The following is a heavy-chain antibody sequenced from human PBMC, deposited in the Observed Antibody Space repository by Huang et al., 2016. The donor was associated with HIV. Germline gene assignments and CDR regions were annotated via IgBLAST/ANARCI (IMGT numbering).Heavy chain of an antibody. CDR1: GYSFSSYW. V-gene: IGHV5-51*01. Sequence: VQLVQSGAEVKKPGESLKISCKGSGYSFSSYWIAWVRQMPGKGLEWRGIIFPDNSDNPCSPSFEGQVTIAADKSIGTAYLQWSSLKASDTAMYYCARRFSSSSGYFDYWGQGSLVTVSS. CDR3: ARRFSSSSGYFDY. D-gene: IGHD6-6*01. J-gene: IGHJ4*02. CDR2: IFPDNSDN.